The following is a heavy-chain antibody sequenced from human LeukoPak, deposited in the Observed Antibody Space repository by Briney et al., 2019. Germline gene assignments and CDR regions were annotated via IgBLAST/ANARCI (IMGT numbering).Heavy chain of an antibody. CDR1: GFIVSSNY. CDR2: IFSGGST. CDR3: EGFSSGLNAFDI. V-gene: IGHV3-53*01. D-gene: IGHD6-19*01. J-gene: IGHJ3*02. Sequence: PGGSLRLSCAASGFIVSSNYMAWVRQAPGKGLEWVSVIFSGGSTYYADSVKGRSTISRDNSKNTLYLQMNSLRAEDSAVYYCEGFSSGLNAFDIWGQGTMVTVSS.